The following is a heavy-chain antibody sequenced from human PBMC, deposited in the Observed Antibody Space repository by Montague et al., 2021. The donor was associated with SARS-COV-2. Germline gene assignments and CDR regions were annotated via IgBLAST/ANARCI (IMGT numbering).Heavy chain of an antibody. CDR2: IYYSVST. D-gene: IGHD3-16*01. J-gene: IGHJ4*02. CDR3: ARDLWVWLSFEGSVDS. V-gene: IGHV4-39*07. Sequence: IYYSVSTSYNPSVKSRVTISVATSQNQFSLNRSSVTAADTAVYHCARDLWVWLSFEGSVDSWGQGPLVTVSS.